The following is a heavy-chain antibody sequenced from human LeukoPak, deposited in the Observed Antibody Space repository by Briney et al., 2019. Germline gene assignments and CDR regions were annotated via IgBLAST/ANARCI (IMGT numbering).Heavy chain of an antibody. J-gene: IGHJ4*02. CDR2: IYYSGST. CDR3: ARQHDSGWAGFGY. V-gene: IGHV4-59*08. Sequence: SETLSLTCTVSGGSISSYSWNWVRQPPGKGLEWIGYIYYSGSTNYNPSLKSRVAISVDTSKGHFSLNLRSVTAADTAIYYCARQHDSGWAGFGYWGLGTLVTVSS. CDR1: GGSISSYS. D-gene: IGHD6-19*01.